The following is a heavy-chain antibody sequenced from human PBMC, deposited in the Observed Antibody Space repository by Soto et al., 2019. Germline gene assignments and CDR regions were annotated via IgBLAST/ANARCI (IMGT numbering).Heavy chain of an antibody. CDR2: IYTSGST. Sequence: QVQLQESGPGLVKPSETLSLTCTVSGGSISSYYWSWIQQPAGKGLEWIGRIYTSGSTNYNPSLKSRVTMSVDTSKNQFSLKLSSVTAADTAVYYCARVFRYGSGSFAWFDPWGQGTLVTVSS. V-gene: IGHV4-4*07. D-gene: IGHD3-10*01. J-gene: IGHJ5*02. CDR3: ARVFRYGSGSFAWFDP. CDR1: GGSISSYY.